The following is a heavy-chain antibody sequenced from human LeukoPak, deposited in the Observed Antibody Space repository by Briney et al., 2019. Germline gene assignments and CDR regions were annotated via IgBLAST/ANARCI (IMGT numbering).Heavy chain of an antibody. CDR3: ARGREVRFGSSSDFDY. V-gene: IGHV4-34*01. CDR2: INHSGST. Sequence: KPSETLSLTCAVYGGSFSGYYWSWIRQPPGKGLEWIEEINHSGSTNYNPSLKSRVTISVDTSKNQFSLKLSSVTAADTAVYYCARGREVRFGSSSDFDYWGQGTLVTVSS. D-gene: IGHD6-6*01. CDR1: GGSFSGYY. J-gene: IGHJ4*02.